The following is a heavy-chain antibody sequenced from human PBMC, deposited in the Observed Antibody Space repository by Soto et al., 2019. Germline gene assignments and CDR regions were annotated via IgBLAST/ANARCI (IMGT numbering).Heavy chain of an antibody. CDR2: VYWDDEK. CDR1: GFSLTKTGVG. CDR3: AHKSLGDYVVWAFDI. D-gene: IGHD4-17*01. J-gene: IGHJ3*02. Sequence: QITLKESGPTLVKPTQTLTLTCTFSGFSLTKTGVGMGWLRQPPGKALEGLALVYWDDEKRYSPSLKSRLTITTDTSKNQVVLTMTHMDPVDTATYYCAHKSLGDYVVWAFDIWGQGTLVTVSS. V-gene: IGHV2-5*02.